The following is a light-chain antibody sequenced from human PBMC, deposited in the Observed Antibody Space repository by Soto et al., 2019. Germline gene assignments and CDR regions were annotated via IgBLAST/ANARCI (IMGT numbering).Light chain of an antibody. Sequence: EIVMTQTPLSLPVTPGEPASISCRSSQSLFNSDDGYTYLDWYLQKPGQSPQLLLYTISYRASGVPDRFSGSGSGTDFKLKISRVEAEDFEVYYCMQRLEFPYTFGQGTKVDIK. CDR1: QSLFNSDDGYTY. J-gene: IGKJ2*01. CDR2: TIS. CDR3: MQRLEFPYT. V-gene: IGKV2-40*01.